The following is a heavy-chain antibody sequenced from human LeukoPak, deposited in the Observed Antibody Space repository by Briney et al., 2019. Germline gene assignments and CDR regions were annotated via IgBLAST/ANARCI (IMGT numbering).Heavy chain of an antibody. J-gene: IGHJ4*02. V-gene: IGHV3-48*03. CDR1: GFTFSGYE. Sequence: GGSLRLSCAASGFTFSGYELNWVRQAPGKGLEWVSYISATGTTVYYADSVKGRFTISRDNVKNSLYLQMNSLRDEDTAVYYCARGGDYGDYVDFAYWGQGTLVTVSS. CDR3: ARGGDYGDYVDFAY. CDR2: ISATGTTV. D-gene: IGHD4-17*01.